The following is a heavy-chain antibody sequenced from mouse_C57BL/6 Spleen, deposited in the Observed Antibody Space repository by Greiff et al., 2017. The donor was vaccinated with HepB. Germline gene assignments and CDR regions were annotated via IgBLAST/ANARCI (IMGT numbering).Heavy chain of an antibody. CDR1: GFTFSSYT. Sequence: EVQRVESGGGLVKPGGSLKLSCAASGFTFSSYTMSWVRQTPEKRLEWVATISGGGGNTYYPDSVKGRFTISRDNAKNTLYLQMSSLRSEDTALYYCARLRDYVDYWGQGTTLTVSS. V-gene: IGHV5-9*01. J-gene: IGHJ2*01. CDR3: ARLRDYVDY. CDR2: ISGGGGNT.